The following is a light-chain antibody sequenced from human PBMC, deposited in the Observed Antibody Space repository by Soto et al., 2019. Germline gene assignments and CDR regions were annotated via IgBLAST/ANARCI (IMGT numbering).Light chain of an antibody. V-gene: IGKV3-15*01. CDR3: QQYNDWPRT. Sequence: EVVLTQSPATLSVSPGETATLSCRASQSVSSDLAWYQQKPGQAPRPFIYDASTRATGFPARFSGSGSGTEFTLTISSLQSEDFAVYYCQQYNDWPRTFGKGTKVEIK. J-gene: IGKJ1*01. CDR1: QSVSSD. CDR2: DAS.